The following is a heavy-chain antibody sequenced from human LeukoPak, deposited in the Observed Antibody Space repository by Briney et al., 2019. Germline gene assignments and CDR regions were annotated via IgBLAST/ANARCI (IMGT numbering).Heavy chain of an antibody. J-gene: IGHJ6*02. Sequence: QPGRSLRLSCAASGFTFSSYVMHWVRQAPGKGLEWVAVISYDGSNKYYADSVKGRFTISRDNSKNTLYLQMNSLRAEDTAVYYCAKSEPSLYYDILEGYYGMDVWGQGTTVTVSS. CDR3: AKSEPSLYYDILEGYYGMDV. CDR2: ISYDGSNK. CDR1: GFTFSSYV. V-gene: IGHV3-30*18. D-gene: IGHD3-9*01.